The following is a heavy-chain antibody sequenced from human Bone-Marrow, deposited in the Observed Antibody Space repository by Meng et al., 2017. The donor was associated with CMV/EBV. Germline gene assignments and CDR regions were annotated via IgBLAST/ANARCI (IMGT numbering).Heavy chain of an antibody. V-gene: IGHV3-11*04. D-gene: IGHD5-12*01. J-gene: IGHJ4*02. CDR2: ISSSGSTI. Sequence: GESLKISCAASGFTFSDYYMSWIRQAPGKGLEWVSYISSSGSTIYYADSVKGRFTISRDNAKNSLYLQMNSLRAEDTAVYYCAREPLDATSVDYWGQGTLVTVSS. CDR1: GFTFSDYY. CDR3: AREPLDATSVDY.